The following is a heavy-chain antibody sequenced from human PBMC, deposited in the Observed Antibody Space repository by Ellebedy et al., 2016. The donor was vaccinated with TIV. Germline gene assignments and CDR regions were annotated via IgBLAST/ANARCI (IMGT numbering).Heavy chain of an antibody. J-gene: IGHJ4*02. V-gene: IGHV3-53*01. CDR2: IYSGGGT. D-gene: IGHD5-18*01. Sequence: PGGSLSLSCAASGFTVSSNYMSWVRQAPGKGLEWVSVIYSGGGTYYAASVKGRFTVSRDNSKNTLYLQMNSLRAEDTAVYYCARDGIAMGLDYWGQGTLVTVSS. CDR3: ARDGIAMGLDY. CDR1: GFTVSSNY.